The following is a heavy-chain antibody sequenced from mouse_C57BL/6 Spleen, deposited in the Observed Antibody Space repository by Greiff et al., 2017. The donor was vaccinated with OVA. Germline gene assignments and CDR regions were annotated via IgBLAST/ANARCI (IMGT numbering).Heavy chain of an antibody. V-gene: IGHV1-55*01. J-gene: IGHJ4*01. CDR3: ARRGGSSSHYYAMDY. Sequence: QLQQPGAELVKPGASVKMSCKASGYTFTSYWITWVKQRPGQGLEWIGDIYPGSGSTNYNEKFKSKATLTVDTSSSTAYMQLSSLTSEDSAVYYCARRGGSSSHYYAMDYWGQGTSVTVSS. CDR1: GYTFTSYW. D-gene: IGHD1-1*01. CDR2: IYPGSGST.